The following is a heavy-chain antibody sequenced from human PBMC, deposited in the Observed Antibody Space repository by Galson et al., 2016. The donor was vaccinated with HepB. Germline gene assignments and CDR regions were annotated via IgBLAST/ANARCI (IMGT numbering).Heavy chain of an antibody. Sequence: SLRLSCAASGFTFNDVWMSWVRQAPGKGLEWVGRINRKREGGSTDYAAPVKGRFTISRDESMNTLYLLMNSLRVEDTAMYYCAKDAYSRGDYWGQGTLVTVSS. CDR1: GFTFNDVW. J-gene: IGHJ4*02. CDR2: INRKREGGST. V-gene: IGHV3-15*01. D-gene: IGHD6-13*01. CDR3: AKDAYSRGDY.